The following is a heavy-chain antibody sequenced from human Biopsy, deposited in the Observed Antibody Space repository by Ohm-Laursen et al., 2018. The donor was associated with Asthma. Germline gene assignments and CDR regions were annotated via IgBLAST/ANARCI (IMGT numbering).Heavy chain of an antibody. D-gene: IGHD1-26*01. CDR1: GDILSSFG. V-gene: IGHV1-69*13. Sequence: SVKVSCKAHGDILSSFGIKWVRKAPGQGLEWMGGVIPIYGTTHTAQKFQGRVTITADESTSTAYMELTSLRKEDTAVYYCARGGALIVGATMGYWGQGTLVTVSS. CDR3: ARGGALIVGATMGY. CDR2: VIPIYGTT. J-gene: IGHJ4*02.